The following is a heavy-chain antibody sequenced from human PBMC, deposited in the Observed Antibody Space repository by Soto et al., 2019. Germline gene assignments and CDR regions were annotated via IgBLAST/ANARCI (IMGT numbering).Heavy chain of an antibody. CDR1: GSRFSNYV. CDR3: AREGRGKKAGYNGLVSLGY. Sequence: VTVSCKVSGSRFSNYVISWVRQAPGHGLEWLGRIIPIFNSTKYAQSFQGRVTITADKSTSTASLELSSLRSDDTAVYYCAREGRGKKAGYNGLVSLGYWGQGTLVTVSS. J-gene: IGHJ4*02. CDR2: IIPIFNST. D-gene: IGHD2-2*02. V-gene: IGHV1-69*06.